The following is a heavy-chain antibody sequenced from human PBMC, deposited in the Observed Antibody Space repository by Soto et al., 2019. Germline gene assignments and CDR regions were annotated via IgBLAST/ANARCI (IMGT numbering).Heavy chain of an antibody. CDR3: ARGGVSTRTFDY. J-gene: IGHJ4*02. Sequence: GESLKISCKGSGYSFTSYWISWVRQMPGKGLEWMGRIDPSDSYTNYSPSFQGNVTISADKSISTAYLQWSSLKPSDTAMYYCARGGVSTRTFDYWGQGTPVTVSS. CDR1: GYSFTSYW. D-gene: IGHD3-3*01. V-gene: IGHV5-10-1*01. CDR2: IDPSDSYT.